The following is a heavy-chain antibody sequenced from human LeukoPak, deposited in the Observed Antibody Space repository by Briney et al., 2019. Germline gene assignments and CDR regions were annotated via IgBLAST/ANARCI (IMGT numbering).Heavy chain of an antibody. CDR3: ARELPREVTLDY. J-gene: IGHJ4*01. CDR1: EFNFFSYG. CDR2: IFTDGSTT. D-gene: IGHD2-21*02. Sequence: QAGRSLRLSCVASEFNFFSYGMQWVRQAPGKGLVWVSRIFTDGSTTSYADSVKGRFTVSRDNAKNTLYLQMDSLRAEDTAVYYCARELPREVTLDYWGQGTLVTVSP. V-gene: IGHV3-74*01.